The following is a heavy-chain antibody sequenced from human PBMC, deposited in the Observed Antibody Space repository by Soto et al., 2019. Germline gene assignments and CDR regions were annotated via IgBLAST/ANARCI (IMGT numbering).Heavy chain of an antibody. Sequence: PGGSLRLSCAASGLTFSGYEMNWVRQAPGKGLEWVSYISSSGSSISYADSVEGRFTITRDNAKNSLYLQMNSLRAEDTAVYYCATDSGSYSGYSYYAMDVWGQGTTVTVSS. CDR1: GLTFSGYE. CDR3: ATDSGSYSGYSYYAMDV. V-gene: IGHV3-48*03. CDR2: ISSSGSSI. D-gene: IGHD1-26*01. J-gene: IGHJ6*02.